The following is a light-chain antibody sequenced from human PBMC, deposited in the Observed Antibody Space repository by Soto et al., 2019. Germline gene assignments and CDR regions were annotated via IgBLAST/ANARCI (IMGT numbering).Light chain of an antibody. CDR3: QQYKNWPPIT. V-gene: IGKV3-15*01. CDR1: QSVSSN. J-gene: IGKJ5*01. Sequence: EIVMTQSPATLSVSPGERATLSCRASQSVSSNLAWYQQKPGQAPRLLIYGASTRATGIPARFSGSGSGTEFTLTISSLQSEDFAVYYCQQYKNWPPITFGLGTRLEIK. CDR2: GAS.